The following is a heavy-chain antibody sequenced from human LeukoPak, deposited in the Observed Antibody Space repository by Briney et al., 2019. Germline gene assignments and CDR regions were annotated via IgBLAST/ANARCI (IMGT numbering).Heavy chain of an antibody. CDR3: AKAPYSSTGNYYYHGMDV. J-gene: IGHJ6*02. Sequence: GGSLRLSCAASGFTFSRYSMHWVRQAPGNGLEWVALISSDGSNKYYADSVEGRFTISRDNSKNTLYLQMNSLRAEDTAVYYCAKAPYSSTGNYYYHGMDVWGQGTTVTVSS. V-gene: IGHV3-30*07. CDR1: GFTFSRYS. D-gene: IGHD6-19*01. CDR2: ISSDGSNK.